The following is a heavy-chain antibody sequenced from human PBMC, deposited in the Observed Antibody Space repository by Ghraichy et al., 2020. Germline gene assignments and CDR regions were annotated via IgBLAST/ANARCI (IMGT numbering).Heavy chain of an antibody. CDR1: GDSINSYS. D-gene: IGHD1-14*01. Sequence: ESLNISCTVSGDSINSYSWSWIRQSAGKGLEWIGRIFTSGSTHYNPSLKSRFTMSADTSKNQVSLKLDSVTAADTAVYYCARGHYNSRLYFHNVDIWGQGTSVTVSS. J-gene: IGHJ6*02. CDR3: ARGHYNSRLYFHNVDI. CDR2: IFTSGST. V-gene: IGHV4-4*07.